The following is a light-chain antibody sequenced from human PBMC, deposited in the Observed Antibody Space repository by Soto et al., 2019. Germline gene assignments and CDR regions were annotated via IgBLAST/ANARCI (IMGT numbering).Light chain of an antibody. CDR1: SSNIGAGYG. CDR2: GNS. V-gene: IGLV1-40*01. Sequence: QSVLTQPPSVSGAPGQRVTIPCTGSSSNIGAGYGVHWYQQLPGTAPKLLIYGNSNRPSGVPDRFSGSKSGTSASLAITGLRAEDEADYYCQSYDSSLSGWVFGGGTKLTVL. CDR3: QSYDSSLSGWV. J-gene: IGLJ3*02.